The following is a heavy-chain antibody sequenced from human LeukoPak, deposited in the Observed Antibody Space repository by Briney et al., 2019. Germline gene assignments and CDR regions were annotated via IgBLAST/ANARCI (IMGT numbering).Heavy chain of an antibody. J-gene: IGHJ4*02. V-gene: IGHV1-69*04. CDR1: GGTFSSYA. CDR3: ASLPGGSSYFDY. Sequence: SVKVSCKASGGTFSSYAISWVRQAPGRGLEWMGRIIPILGIANYAQKFQGRVTITADKSTSTAYMELSSLRSEDTAVYYCASLPGGSSYFDYWGQGTLVTVSS. CDR2: IIPILGIA. D-gene: IGHD1-26*01.